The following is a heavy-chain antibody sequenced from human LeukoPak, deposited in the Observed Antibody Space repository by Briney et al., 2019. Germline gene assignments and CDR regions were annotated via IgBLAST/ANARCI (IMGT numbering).Heavy chain of an antibody. J-gene: IGHJ5*02. CDR2: IYHSGST. CDR3: ARGPTTVTTSGPNWFDP. CDR1: GYSISSGYY. Sequence: PSETLSLTCAVSGYSISSGYYWGWIRQPPGKGLEWIGSIYHSGSTYYNPSLKGRVTISVDTSKNQFSLKLSSVTAADTAVYYCARGPTTVTTSGPNWFDPWGQGTLVTVSS. V-gene: IGHV4-38-2*01. D-gene: IGHD4-17*01.